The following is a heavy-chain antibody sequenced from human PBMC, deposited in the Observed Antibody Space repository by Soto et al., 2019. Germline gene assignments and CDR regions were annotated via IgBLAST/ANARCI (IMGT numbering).Heavy chain of an antibody. CDR1: GASMNNHY. CDR2: MYTSGDT. J-gene: IGHJ3*02. D-gene: IGHD3-16*01. Sequence: QVQLQESGPGLVKPSETLSLTCAVSGASMNNHYWTWIRQSAGKGLEWIGRMYTSGDTNYNPSLKSRISMSLDTSKNEFSLKLSSVTAADTAVYYCAREWPTVDSSLWVDIWGQGTMVTVSS. CDR3: AREWPTVDSSLWVDI. V-gene: IGHV4-4*07.